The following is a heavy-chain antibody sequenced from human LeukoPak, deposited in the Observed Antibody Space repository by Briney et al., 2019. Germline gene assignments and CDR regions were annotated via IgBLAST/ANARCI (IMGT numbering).Heavy chain of an antibody. Sequence: KTGGSLTLSCAASGFTFSSYSMNWVRQAPGRWREWVSSISSIISYIYYADSVKGRFTISRDNAKNSLYLQMNSLRAEDTAVYYCARVSSPSVYYYYMDVWGEGTTVTASS. CDR3: ARVSSPSVYYYYMDV. J-gene: IGHJ6*03. V-gene: IGHV3-21*01. CDR2: ISSIISYI. CDR1: GFTFSSYS.